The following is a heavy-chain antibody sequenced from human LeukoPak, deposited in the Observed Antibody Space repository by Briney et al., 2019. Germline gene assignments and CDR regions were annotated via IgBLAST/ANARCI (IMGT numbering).Heavy chain of an antibody. Sequence: PGGSLRLSCAASGFTFSSYGMHWVRQAPGKGLEWVAVIWYDGSNKFYADSVEGRFTISRDNSKNTLYPQMNSLRAEDTAVYYCARETTTLDYWGQGTLVTVSS. V-gene: IGHV3-33*01. CDR1: GFTFSSYG. CDR2: IWYDGSNK. D-gene: IGHD1-26*01. J-gene: IGHJ4*02. CDR3: ARETTTLDY.